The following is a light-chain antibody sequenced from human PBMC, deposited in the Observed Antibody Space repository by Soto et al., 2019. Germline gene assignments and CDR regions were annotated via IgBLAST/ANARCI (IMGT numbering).Light chain of an antibody. CDR1: QSISGW. CDR3: QQYNSYSYT. Sequence: DIQMTQSPSTLSASVGDRVTITCRASQSISGWLAWYQQKPRKAPKLLIYMASSLESGVPSRFSGSGSGTEFTLTISSLQPDDFATYYCQQYNSYSYTFGQGTKLEIK. V-gene: IGKV1-5*03. J-gene: IGKJ2*01. CDR2: MAS.